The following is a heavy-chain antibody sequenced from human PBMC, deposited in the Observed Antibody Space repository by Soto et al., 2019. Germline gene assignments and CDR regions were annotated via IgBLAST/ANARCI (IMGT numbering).Heavy chain of an antibody. Sequence: PGGSLRLSCAASGVTVSTKYMSWVRQAPGKGLEWVSVIYSGGSTFYADSVRGRFTISRDNSKNTVNLQMNSLRAEDTAVYNSARAPWAADSWGKGPMVTVSS. J-gene: IGHJ4*02. V-gene: IGHV3-66*01. CDR3: ARAPWAADS. CDR1: GVTVSTKY. CDR2: IYSGGST. D-gene: IGHD1-26*01.